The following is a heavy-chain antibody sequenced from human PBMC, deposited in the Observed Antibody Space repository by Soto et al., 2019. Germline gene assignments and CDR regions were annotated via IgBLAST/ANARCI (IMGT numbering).Heavy chain of an antibody. D-gene: IGHD2-15*01. CDR1: GFSVSSNY. V-gene: IGHV3-66*01. CDR3: ARDSWSQY. CDR2: IHTGGGT. Sequence: PGGSLCLSCAASGFSVSSNYVNWVRQAPGKGLEWVSIIHTGGGTYYAGSVKDRFTVSRDNSKNTVFLQMNSLRAEDTAVYYCARDSWSQYWGQGTLVTVSS. J-gene: IGHJ1*01.